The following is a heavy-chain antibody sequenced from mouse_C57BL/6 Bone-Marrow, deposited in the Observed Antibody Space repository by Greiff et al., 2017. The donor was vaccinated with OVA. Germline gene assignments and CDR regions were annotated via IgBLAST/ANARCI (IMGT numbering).Heavy chain of an antibody. CDR1: GYTFTSYW. Sequence: QVQLQQPGAELVKPGASVKVSCKASGYTFTSYWMHWVKQRPGQGLEWIGRIHPSDSDTNYNQKFKGKATLTVDKSSSTAFMQLSSLTSEYSAVDCGAIFRELGHPYYFDYWGQGTTLTVSS. CDR2: IHPSDSDT. V-gene: IGHV1-74*01. D-gene: IGHD3-3*01. CDR3: AIFRELGHPYYFDY. J-gene: IGHJ2*01.